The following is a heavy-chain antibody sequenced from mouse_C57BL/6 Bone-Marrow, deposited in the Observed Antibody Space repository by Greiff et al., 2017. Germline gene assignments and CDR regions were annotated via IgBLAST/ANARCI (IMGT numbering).Heavy chain of an antibody. CDR3: ARGYYYDYAMDY. Sequence: EVKLMESGPELVKPGASVKISCKASGYSFTDYNMNWVKQSNGKSLEWIGVINPNYGTTSYNQKFKGKATLTVDQSSSTAYMQLNSLTSEDSAVYYCARGYYYDYAMDYWGQGTSVTVSS. V-gene: IGHV1-39*01. CDR1: GYSFTDYN. J-gene: IGHJ4*01. D-gene: IGHD2-4*01. CDR2: INPNYGTT.